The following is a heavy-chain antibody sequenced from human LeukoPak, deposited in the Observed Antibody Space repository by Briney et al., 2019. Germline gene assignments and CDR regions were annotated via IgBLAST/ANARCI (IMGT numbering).Heavy chain of an antibody. Sequence: GESLKISCKGSEYNFTSYWIAWVRQMPGKGLEWMGIIYPGDSDTRYSPSFQGQVTISADKSISTAYLQWSSLRASDTAIYYCAGHSYSSSFDNWGQGTLVTVSS. D-gene: IGHD6-13*01. CDR2: IYPGDSDT. CDR3: AGHSYSSSFDN. V-gene: IGHV5-51*01. J-gene: IGHJ4*02. CDR1: EYNFTSYW.